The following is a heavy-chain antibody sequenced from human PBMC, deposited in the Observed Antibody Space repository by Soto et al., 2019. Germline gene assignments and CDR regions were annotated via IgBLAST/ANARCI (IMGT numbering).Heavy chain of an antibody. CDR3: AKCSPRYSSGLKAYYFDY. V-gene: IGHV3-23*01. D-gene: IGHD6-19*01. Sequence: HPGGSLRLSCAASGFTFSSYAMSWVRQAPGKGLKWVSVISGSGGSTYYADSVKGRFTISRDNSKNTLYLQMNSLRAEGTAVYYCAKCSPRYSSGLKAYYFDYWRQGTLVTV. J-gene: IGHJ4*02. CDR1: GFTFSSYA. CDR2: ISGSGGST.